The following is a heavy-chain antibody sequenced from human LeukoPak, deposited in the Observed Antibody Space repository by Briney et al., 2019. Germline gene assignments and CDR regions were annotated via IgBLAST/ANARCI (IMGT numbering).Heavy chain of an antibody. CDR2: IYYSGST. J-gene: IGHJ4*02. Sequence: SETLSLTCTVSGGSISSSSYYWGWIRQPPGKGLEWIGSIYYSGSTYYNPSLKSRVTISVDTSKNQFSLKLSSVTAADTAVYYCARLVRYGSEAFDYWGQGTLVTVSS. D-gene: IGHD3-10*01. V-gene: IGHV4-39*07. CDR3: ARLVRYGSEAFDY. CDR1: GGSISSSSYY.